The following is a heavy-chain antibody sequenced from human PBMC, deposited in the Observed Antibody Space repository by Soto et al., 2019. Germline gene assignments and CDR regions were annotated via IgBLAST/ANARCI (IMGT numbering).Heavy chain of an antibody. CDR1: GFTFINYA. CDR2: ISGGGDAA. CDR3: ARKILGSTTRPNYWYVDL. V-gene: IGHV3-23*01. J-gene: IGHJ2*01. D-gene: IGHD7-27*01. Sequence: EVQVLESGGGLVQPGGSLRLSCAGSGFTFINYAMNWVRQAPGKGLEWVSSISGGGDAAFFPDSVRGRFTISRDNSKTTVTLQMNSLGVDDTAVYYCARKILGSTTRPNYWYVDLWGRGTLVTVSS.